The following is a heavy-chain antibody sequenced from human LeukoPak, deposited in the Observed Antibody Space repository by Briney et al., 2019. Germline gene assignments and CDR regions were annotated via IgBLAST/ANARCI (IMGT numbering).Heavy chain of an antibody. V-gene: IGHV4-59*01. CDR2: LYYSGST. J-gene: IGHJ4*02. CDR1: GGSISSYY. Sequence: SETLSLACTVSGGSISSYYWSWIRQPPGKELEWIGYLYYSGSTNYNPSFKSRVTMSVDTSKNQFSLKLNSMTAADTAVYFCARGRYNDYGFDYWGQGTLVTVSS. D-gene: IGHD4-17*01. CDR3: ARGRYNDYGFDY.